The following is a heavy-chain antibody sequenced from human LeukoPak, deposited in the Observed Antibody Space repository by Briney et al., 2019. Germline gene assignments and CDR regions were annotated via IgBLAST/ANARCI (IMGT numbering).Heavy chain of an antibody. J-gene: IGHJ4*02. CDR3: AKGDFDWDSSDY. Sequence: GALRLSCAASGFTFSSYAMSWVRQAPGKGLEWVSAISGSGGSTYYADSVKGRFTISRDNSKNTLYLQMNSLRAEDTAVYYCAKGDFDWDSSDYWGQGTLVTVSS. CDR2: ISGSGGST. V-gene: IGHV3-23*01. D-gene: IGHD3-9*01. CDR1: GFTFSSYA.